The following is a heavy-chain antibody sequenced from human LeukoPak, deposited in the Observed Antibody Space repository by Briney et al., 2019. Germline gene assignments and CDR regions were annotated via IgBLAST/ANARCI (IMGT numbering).Heavy chain of an antibody. Sequence: SGTLSLTCVVSGGSISSSNWWSWVRQPPGKGLEWIGEIYHSGSTNYNPSLKSRVTISVDKSKNQFSLKLSSVTAADTAVYYCARVIEYSSSWFSVTYYFDYWGQGTLVTVSS. D-gene: IGHD6-13*01. CDR3: ARVIEYSSSWFSVTYYFDY. J-gene: IGHJ4*02. CDR2: IYHSGST. V-gene: IGHV4-4*02. CDR1: GGSISSSNW.